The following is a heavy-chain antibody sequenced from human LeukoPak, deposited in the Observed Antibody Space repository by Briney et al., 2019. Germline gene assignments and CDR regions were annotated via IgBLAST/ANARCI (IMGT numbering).Heavy chain of an antibody. V-gene: IGHV3-64*01. CDR2: ISSNGGST. D-gene: IGHD3-22*01. CDR1: GFTFSSYA. CDR3: ARSSGYGIASGVPLDY. Sequence: GGSLRLSCAASGFTFSSYAMHWVRQAPGKGLEYVSAISSNGGSTYYANSVKGRFTISRDNSKNTLYLQMGSLRAEDMAVYYCARSSGYGIASGVPLDYWGQGTLVTVSS. J-gene: IGHJ4*02.